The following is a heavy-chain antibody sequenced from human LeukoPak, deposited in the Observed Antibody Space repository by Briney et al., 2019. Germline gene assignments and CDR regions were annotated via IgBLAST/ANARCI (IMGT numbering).Heavy chain of an antibody. Sequence: SETLPLTCTVSGGSVSSGRFYWGWIRQPPGKGLEWVGSIYYSGNTYYNPSLNSRVTISVDTSKNQFSLKLTSVTAADTAVYYCARNGDYWSVSHWGQGTLVTVSS. D-gene: IGHD3-3*01. CDR1: GGSVSSGRFY. CDR2: IYYSGNT. CDR3: ARNGDYWSVSH. J-gene: IGHJ1*01. V-gene: IGHV4-39*01.